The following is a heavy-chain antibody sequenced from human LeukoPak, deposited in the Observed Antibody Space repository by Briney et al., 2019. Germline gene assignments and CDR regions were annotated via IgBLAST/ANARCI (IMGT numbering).Heavy chain of an antibody. CDR1: GDSISPYY. Sequence: SETLSLTCTVSGDSISPYYWNWIRQPPGKGLEWIGYVYYSGSTNYNPSLQSRVTISVDTSKNQFSLKLTSVTAADTAMYYCARVTTGGVSDFWGQGTLVTVSS. V-gene: IGHV4-59*08. CDR3: ARVTTGGVSDF. CDR2: VYYSGST. D-gene: IGHD4-17*01. J-gene: IGHJ4*02.